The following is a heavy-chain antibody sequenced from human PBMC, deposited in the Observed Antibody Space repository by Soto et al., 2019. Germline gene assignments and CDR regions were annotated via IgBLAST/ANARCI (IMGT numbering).Heavy chain of an antibody. Sequence: EVQLVESGGGLVQPGGSLRLSCAASGFTFRSYWMSWVRQAPGKGLEWVASIKEDGSEKYYVDSVKGRFTISRDNARNSLYLQLSSLRVDDMAVYYCARAPNYGDYFNYWGQGTLVTVSS. V-gene: IGHV3-7*01. D-gene: IGHD4-17*01. CDR3: ARAPNYGDYFNY. CDR1: GFTFRSYW. J-gene: IGHJ4*02. CDR2: IKEDGSEK.